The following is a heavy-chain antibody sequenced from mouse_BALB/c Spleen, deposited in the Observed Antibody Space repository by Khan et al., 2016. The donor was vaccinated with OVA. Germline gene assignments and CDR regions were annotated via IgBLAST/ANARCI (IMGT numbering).Heavy chain of an antibody. Sequence: QVQLKESGPGLVAPSQSLSITCTVSGFSLSRYNIHWVRQPPGKGLEWLGMIWGGGGTDYNSTLKSRLSISKDNSKRQVFLKMNSLQTDDSAMYYCARAYYRYDGYYAMDYWGQGTSVTVSP. CDR3: ARAYYRYDGYYAMDY. V-gene: IGHV2-6-4*01. D-gene: IGHD2-14*01. CDR2: IWGGGGT. J-gene: IGHJ4*01. CDR1: GFSLSRYN.